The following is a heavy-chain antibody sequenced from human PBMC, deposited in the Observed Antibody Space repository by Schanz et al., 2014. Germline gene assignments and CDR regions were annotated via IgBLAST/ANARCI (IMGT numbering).Heavy chain of an antibody. J-gene: IGHJ2*01. CDR3: ARDTTWRLDL. CDR1: GGSIRSGTYY. V-gene: IGHV4-61*02. CDR2: VFPNGIT. Sequence: QVQLQESGPGLVKPSQTLSLTCTVSGGSIRSGTYYWSWIRQPAVKALEWVGRVFPNGITNYNPSPKTRATISLHTSKNHYALTLTSLTAADTAVYYCARDTTWRLDLWGRGTLVTVSS. D-gene: IGHD1-1*01.